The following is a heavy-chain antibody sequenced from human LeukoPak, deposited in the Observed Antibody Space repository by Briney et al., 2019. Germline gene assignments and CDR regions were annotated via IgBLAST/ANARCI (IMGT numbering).Heavy chain of an antibody. Sequence: VKVSCKASGGTFSSYAISWVRQAPGQGLEWMGGIIPIFGTANYAQKFQGRVTITADESTSTAYMELSSLRSEDTAVYYCARDQSVAGSKRDVYWGQGTLVTVSS. J-gene: IGHJ4*02. CDR1: GGTFSSYA. CDR3: ARDQSVAGSKRDVY. CDR2: IIPIFGTA. D-gene: IGHD6-19*01. V-gene: IGHV1-69*13.